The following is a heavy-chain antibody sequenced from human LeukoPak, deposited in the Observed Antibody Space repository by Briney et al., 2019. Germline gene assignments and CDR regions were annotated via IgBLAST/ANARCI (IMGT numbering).Heavy chain of an antibody. D-gene: IGHD2-21*01. CDR3: AKSLVVVNDPPDY. J-gene: IGHJ4*02. V-gene: IGHV3-7*01. CDR1: GFTFSTCW. Sequence: GGALRVSCAASGFTFSTCWMTWVRQAPGKGLEWVSNIKQEGSERYYVDSVKGRFTISRDNAKSSLYLQMNSLRAEDTAVYYCAKSLVVVNDPPDYWGQGTLVTVSS. CDR2: IKQEGSER.